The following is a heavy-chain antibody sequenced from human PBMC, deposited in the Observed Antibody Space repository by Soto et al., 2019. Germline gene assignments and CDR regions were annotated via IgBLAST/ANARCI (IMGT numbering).Heavy chain of an antibody. J-gene: IGHJ4*02. CDR3: ARVADSSGYYPPILDY. CDR1: GGSISSYY. V-gene: IGHV4-59*01. Sequence: PSETLSLTCTVSGGSISSYYWSWIRQPPGKGLEWIGYIYYSGSTNYNPSLKSRVTISVDTSKNQFSLKLSSVTAADTAVYYCARVADSSGYYPPILDYWGQGTLVTVYS. CDR2: IYYSGST. D-gene: IGHD3-22*01.